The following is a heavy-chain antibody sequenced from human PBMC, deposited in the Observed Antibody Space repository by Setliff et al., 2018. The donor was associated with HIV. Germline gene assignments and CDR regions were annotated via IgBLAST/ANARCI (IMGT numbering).Heavy chain of an antibody. J-gene: IGHJ4*02. CDR1: GYMFSGFH. Sequence: ASVKVSCKASGYMFSGFHMHWVRQAAGQGLEWMGRINPNSGGTNYAQKFQGRVTMTRDTSINTAYMELSGLTSDDTAVYYCARQLSNSFDYWGQGTLVTVSS. D-gene: IGHD1-1*01. V-gene: IGHV1-2*06. CDR2: INPNSGGT. CDR3: ARQLSNSFDY.